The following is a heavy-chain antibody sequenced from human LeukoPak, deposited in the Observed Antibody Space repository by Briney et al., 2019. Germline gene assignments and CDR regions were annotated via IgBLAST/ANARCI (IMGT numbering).Heavy chain of an antibody. J-gene: IGHJ4*02. V-gene: IGHV1-46*01. CDR2: IHPSDGGT. Sequence: ASVKVSCKASGYTFTSYYMHWVRQALGQGLEWMGIIHPSDGGTTYAQRFQGRVTVTRDTSTTTVSIELSSLTSEDTAVYYCARAYSGYDPNDYWGQGTLVTVSS. CDR3: ARAYSGYDPNDY. CDR1: GYTFTSYY. D-gene: IGHD5-12*01.